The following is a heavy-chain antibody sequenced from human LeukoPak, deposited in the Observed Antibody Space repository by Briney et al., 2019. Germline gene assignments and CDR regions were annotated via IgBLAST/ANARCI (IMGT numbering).Heavy chain of an antibody. J-gene: IGHJ3*02. CDR3: ARQILNYGDYVGLRAFDI. V-gene: IGHV4-34*01. CDR2: INHSGST. Sequence: SETLSLTCAVYGGSFSGYYWSWIRQPPGKGLEWIGEINHSGSTNYNPSLMSRVTISVDTSKDQFSLKLSSVTAADTAVYYCARQILNYGDYVGLRAFDIWGQGTMVTVSS. CDR1: GGSFSGYY. D-gene: IGHD4-17*01.